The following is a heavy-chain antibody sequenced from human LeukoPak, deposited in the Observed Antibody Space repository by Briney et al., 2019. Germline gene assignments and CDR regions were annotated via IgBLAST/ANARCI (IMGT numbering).Heavy chain of an antibody. V-gene: IGHV4-61*01. CDR1: GGSVSSGSYY. D-gene: IGHD4-23*01. CDR2: IYYSGST. Sequence: SETLSLTCTVSGGSVSSGSYYWSWIRQPPGKGLEWIGYIYYSGSTNYNPSLKSRVTISVDTSKNQFSLKLSSVTAADTAVYYCARARGGSSPFDYWGQGSLVTVSS. J-gene: IGHJ4*02. CDR3: ARARGGSSPFDY.